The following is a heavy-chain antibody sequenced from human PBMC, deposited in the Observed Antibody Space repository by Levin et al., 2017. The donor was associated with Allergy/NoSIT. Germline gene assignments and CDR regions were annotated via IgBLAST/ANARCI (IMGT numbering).Heavy chain of an antibody. CDR2: IYPGDSDT. CDR3: ARVGTSCYVSQCLYYYYGMDV. V-gene: IGHV5-51*01. J-gene: IGHJ6*02. CDR1: GYSFTSYW. Sequence: GESLKISCKGSGYSFTSYWIGWVRQMPGKGLEWMGIIYPGDSDTRYSPSFQGQVTISADKSISTAYLQWSSLKASDTAMYYCARVGTSCYVSQCLYYYYGMDVWGQGTTVTVSS. D-gene: IGHD2-2*01.